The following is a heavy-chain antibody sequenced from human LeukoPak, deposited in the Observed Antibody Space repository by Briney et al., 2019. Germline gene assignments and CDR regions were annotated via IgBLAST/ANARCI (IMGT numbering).Heavy chain of an antibody. CDR3: AKDKASRLVLDAFDI. Sequence: GGSPRLSCAASGFTFSSYAMSWVRQAPGKGLEWVSAISGSGGSTYYADSVKGRFTISRDNSKNTLYLQMNSLRAEDTAVYYCAKDKASRLVLDAFDIWGQGTMVTVSS. J-gene: IGHJ3*02. CDR1: GFTFSSYA. D-gene: IGHD6-19*01. V-gene: IGHV3-23*01. CDR2: ISGSGGST.